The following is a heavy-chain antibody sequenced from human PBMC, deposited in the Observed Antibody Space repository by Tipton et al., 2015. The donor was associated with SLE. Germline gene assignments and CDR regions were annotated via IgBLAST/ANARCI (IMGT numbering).Heavy chain of an antibody. Sequence: SLRLSCTASGFIFGDYAMHWVRQAPGKGLEWVSGISWNSGDIGYADSVKGRFTITRDNAKNSLFLQMNSLRAEDAAVYYCVRTYCGSGSCYNYLHYYGMDVWGQGTTVAVS. CDR3: VRTYCGSGSCYNYLHYYGMDV. V-gene: IGHV3-9*01. CDR2: ISWNSGDI. J-gene: IGHJ6*01. D-gene: IGHD2-15*01. CDR1: GFIFGDYA.